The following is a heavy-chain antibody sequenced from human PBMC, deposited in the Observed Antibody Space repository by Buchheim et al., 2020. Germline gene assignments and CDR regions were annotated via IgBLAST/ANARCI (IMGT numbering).Heavy chain of an antibody. CDR1: GFTFNSYA. V-gene: IGHV3-33*08. J-gene: IGHJ4*02. CDR2: IWYDGSNK. Sequence: VQVLESGGDLVQPGGSLRLSCAASGFTFNSYAMSWVRQAPGKGLEWVAVIWYDGSNKYYADSVKGRFTISRDNSKNTLDLQMNSLRAEDTAVYYCARDGGDGYNYPAYWGQGTL. CDR3: ARDGGDGYNYPAY. D-gene: IGHD5-24*01.